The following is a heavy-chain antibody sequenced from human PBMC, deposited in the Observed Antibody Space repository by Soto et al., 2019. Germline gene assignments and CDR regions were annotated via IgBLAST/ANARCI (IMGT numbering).Heavy chain of an antibody. Sequence: ASVKVSFKASGYTFTSYGISWVRQAPGQGLEWMGWISAYNGNTNYAQKLQGRVTMTTDTSTSTAYMELRSLRSDDTAVYYCASSNLGVAAIPDIDTWGQDNLLPISS. J-gene: IGHJ1*01. D-gene: IGHD2-21*02. CDR1: GYTFTSYG. CDR3: ASSNLGVAAIPDIDT. CDR2: ISAYNGNT. V-gene: IGHV1-18*01.